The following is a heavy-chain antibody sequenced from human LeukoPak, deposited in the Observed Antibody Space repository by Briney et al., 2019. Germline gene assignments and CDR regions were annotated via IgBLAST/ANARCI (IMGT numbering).Heavy chain of an antibody. Sequence: ASVKASCKASGGTFSSYAISWVRQAPGQGLEWMGGIIPIFGTANYAQKFQGRVTITTDESTSTAYMELSSLRSEDTAVYYCARGYCSSTSCREYNWFDPWGQGTLVTVSS. CDR1: GGTFSSYA. CDR3: ARGYCSSTSCREYNWFDP. V-gene: IGHV1-69*05. CDR2: IIPIFGTA. J-gene: IGHJ5*02. D-gene: IGHD2-2*01.